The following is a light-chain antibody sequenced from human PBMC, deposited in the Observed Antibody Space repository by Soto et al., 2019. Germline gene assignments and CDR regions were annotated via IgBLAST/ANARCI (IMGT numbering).Light chain of an antibody. CDR2: GAS. CDR1: QSVSSY. V-gene: IGKV3-15*01. J-gene: IGKJ5*01. Sequence: DIVMTQSPATLSVSPGEIATLSCRVSQSVSSYLAWYQQKPGQAPRLLIYGASTRATGIPARFSGTGSGTEFTLSISSLQSEDSAVYYCQQYDNWPPITFGQGTRLEIK. CDR3: QQYDNWPPIT.